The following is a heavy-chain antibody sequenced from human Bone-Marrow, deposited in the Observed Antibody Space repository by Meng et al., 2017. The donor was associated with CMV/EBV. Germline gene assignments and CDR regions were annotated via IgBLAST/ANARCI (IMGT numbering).Heavy chain of an antibody. CDR2: INHSGST. CDR1: GWSFSGYY. J-gene: IGHJ4*02. V-gene: IGHV4-34*01. D-gene: IGHD6-13*01. CDR3: ARGRDSSSWYRYYVDY. Sequence: YGWSFSGYYWSWIRQPPRKGLEWIGDINHSGSTNYNPSLKSRVTISVDTSKNQFSLKLSSVTAADTAVYYCARGRDSSSWYRYYVDYWGQGTLVTVSS.